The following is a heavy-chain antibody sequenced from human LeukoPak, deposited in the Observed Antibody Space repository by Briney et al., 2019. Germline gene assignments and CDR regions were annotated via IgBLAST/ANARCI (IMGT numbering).Heavy chain of an antibody. CDR3: ARDKDDCSGGSCYLFY. D-gene: IGHD2-15*01. V-gene: IGHV4-4*07. Sequence: SETLSLTCTVSGGSISSYYWSWLPQPAGKGVEWIGRIYSSGTTNYNPSLKSRVTMSVDTSNNQFSLNLSSVTAADTAVYYCARDKDDCSGGSCYLFYWGQGTLVTVSS. CDR2: IYSSGTT. CDR1: GGSISSYY. J-gene: IGHJ4*02.